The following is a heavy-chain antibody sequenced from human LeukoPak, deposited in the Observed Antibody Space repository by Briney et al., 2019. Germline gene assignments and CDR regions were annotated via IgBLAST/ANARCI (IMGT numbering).Heavy chain of an antibody. Sequence: ASVKVSCKASGYTFTGYYMHWVRQAPGQGLEWMGWINPNSGGTNYAQKFQGRVTMTRDTSISTAYMELSRLRSADTAVYYCASRKYYDFWSGYYPSFDYWGQGTLVTVSS. V-gene: IGHV1-2*02. CDR3: ASRKYYDFWSGYYPSFDY. J-gene: IGHJ4*02. D-gene: IGHD3-3*01. CDR2: INPNSGGT. CDR1: GYTFTGYY.